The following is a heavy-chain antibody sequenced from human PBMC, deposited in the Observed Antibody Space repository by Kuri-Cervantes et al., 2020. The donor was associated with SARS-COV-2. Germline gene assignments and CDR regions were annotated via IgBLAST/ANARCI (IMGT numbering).Heavy chain of an antibody. D-gene: IGHD3-10*01. Sequence: SETLSLTCTVSGGSISSSCYYWGWIRQAPGQGLEWIGSIYYSGSTYYNSSLKSRVTISVDTSKNQFSLKLSSVPAADTAVYYCARHGSGESYYYYGMVVWGQGTTVTVSS. J-gene: IGHJ6*02. CDR1: GGSISSSCYY. V-gene: IGHV4-39*01. CDR2: IYYSGST. CDR3: ARHGSGESYYYYGMVV.